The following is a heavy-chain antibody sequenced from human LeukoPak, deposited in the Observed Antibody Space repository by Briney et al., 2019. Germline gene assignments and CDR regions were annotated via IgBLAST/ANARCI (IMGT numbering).Heavy chain of an antibody. Sequence: PGGSLRLSCAASGFTFKTYWMIWARRTPGKGLEWVANINQDGSEKYYVDSVKGRFTVSRDNAKNSLYLQLNSLRAEDTAVYYCGTRAYWGQGTLVTVSS. CDR1: GFTFKTYW. J-gene: IGHJ4*02. CDR3: GTRAY. V-gene: IGHV3-7*01. CDR2: INQDGSEK.